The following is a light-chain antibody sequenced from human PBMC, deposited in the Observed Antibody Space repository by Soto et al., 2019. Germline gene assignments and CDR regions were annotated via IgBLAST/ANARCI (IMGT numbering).Light chain of an antibody. Sequence: QSVLTQPPSVSGSPGQSVTISCTGTSTDFVSYNRVSWYQQPPGTAPKLMIYEVSKRPSGVPDRFSGSKSGNTASLTISGLQAVDEADYYCSLYTSENAYVFGTGTKVTVL. CDR3: SLYTSENAYV. V-gene: IGLV2-18*01. CDR1: STDFVSYNR. CDR2: EVS. J-gene: IGLJ1*01.